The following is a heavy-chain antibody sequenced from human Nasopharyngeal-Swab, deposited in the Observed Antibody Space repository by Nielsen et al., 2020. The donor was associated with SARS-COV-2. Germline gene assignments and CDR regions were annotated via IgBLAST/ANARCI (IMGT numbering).Heavy chain of an antibody. CDR1: GYTLTALS. J-gene: IGHJ4*02. V-gene: IGHV1-24*01. CDR3: ATSYAIFGVVTPFDY. Sequence: ASVKVSCKVSGYTLTALSMHWVRQAPGKGLEWMGGFDPEDGETIYAQKFQGRVTMTEDTSTDTAYMELSSLRSEDTAVYYCATSYAIFGVVTPFDYWGQGTLVTVSS. D-gene: IGHD3-3*01. CDR2: FDPEDGET.